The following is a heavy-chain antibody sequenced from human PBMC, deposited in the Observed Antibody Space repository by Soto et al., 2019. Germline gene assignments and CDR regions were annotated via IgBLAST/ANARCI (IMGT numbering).Heavy chain of an antibody. CDR1: GGSISSYY. Sequence: PSETLSLTCTVSGGSISSYYWSWIRQPPGKGLEWIGYIYYSGSTNYNPSLKSRVTISVDTSKNQFSLKLSSVTAADTAVYYCAGRYGGTLDYWGRGPLVTVSS. J-gene: IGHJ4*02. V-gene: IGHV4-59*08. D-gene: IGHD4-17*01. CDR3: AGRYGGTLDY. CDR2: IYYSGST.